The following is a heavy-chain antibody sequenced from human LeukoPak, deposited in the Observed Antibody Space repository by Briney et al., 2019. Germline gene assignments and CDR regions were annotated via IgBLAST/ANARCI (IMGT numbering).Heavy chain of an antibody. J-gene: IGHJ4*02. CDR1: GFSFSGHW. D-gene: IGHD6-6*01. CDR2: ISPTGSTT. Sequence: GGSLRLSCTASGFSFSGHWMHWARQLPGEGLVWVSRISPTGSTTSYADSGKGRFTVSRDNAKNTLYLQVNNLRAEDTAVYYCARGPNSNWSGLDFWGQGTLLTVSS. V-gene: IGHV3-74*01. CDR3: ARGPNSNWSGLDF.